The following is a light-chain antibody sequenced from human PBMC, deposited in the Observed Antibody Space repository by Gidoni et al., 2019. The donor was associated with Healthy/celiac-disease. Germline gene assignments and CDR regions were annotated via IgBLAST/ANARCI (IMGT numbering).Light chain of an antibody. CDR2: GAS. J-gene: IGKJ1*01. Sequence: IVLTLSPGTLSLSPGEGATLSCRASQSVSSSYLTWYQQKPGQAPRLLIYGASSRATGIPDRFSGSGSGTDFTLTISRLEPEDFAVYYCQQYGSSPQAFGQGTKVEIK. CDR1: QSVSSSY. V-gene: IGKV3-20*01. CDR3: QQYGSSPQA.